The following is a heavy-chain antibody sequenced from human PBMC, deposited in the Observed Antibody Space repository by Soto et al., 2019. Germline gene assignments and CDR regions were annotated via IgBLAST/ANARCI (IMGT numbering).Heavy chain of an antibody. Sequence: SETLSLTCTVSGGSISSSSYYWGWIRQPPGKGLEWIGYIYYSGSTNYNPSLKSRVTISVDTSKNQFSLKLSSVTAADTAVYYCARGEYYYDSSGYLSPWGQGTLVTVSS. CDR3: ARGEYYYDSSGYLSP. V-gene: IGHV4-39*07. CDR2: IYYSGST. D-gene: IGHD3-22*01. CDR1: GGSISSSSYY. J-gene: IGHJ5*02.